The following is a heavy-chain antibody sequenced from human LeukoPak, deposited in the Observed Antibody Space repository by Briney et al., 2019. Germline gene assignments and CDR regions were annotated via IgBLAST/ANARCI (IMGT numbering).Heavy chain of an antibody. D-gene: IGHD6-13*01. CDR3: ARGVGQGSSWHWFDP. CDR1: GYTFPSYD. V-gene: IGHV1-8*01. CDR2: MNPNSGNT. J-gene: IGHJ5*01. Sequence: ASVKVSCKASGYTFPSYDINWVRQATSKGLEWMGWMNPNSGNTGYAQKFQGRATMTRTTSIRKAYMELSSLRSEDTAVYYCARGVGQGSSWHWFDPGGEGTLVTVSS.